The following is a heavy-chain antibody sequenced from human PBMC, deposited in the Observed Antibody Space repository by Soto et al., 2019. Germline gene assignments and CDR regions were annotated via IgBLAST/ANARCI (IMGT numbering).Heavy chain of an antibody. CDR3: ARGVGGSGLNWFDP. J-gene: IGHJ5*02. D-gene: IGHD6-19*01. CDR2: IHYSGSA. CDR1: GSSSIGYY. Sequence: SETLSLTCTFSGSSSIGYYWTWIRQSPERGLEWIGYIHYSGSANYNHSLNSRLTMSVDRSKSQFSMKLASVTAEDTAVYYCARGVGGSGLNWFDPWGQGTLVTVSS. V-gene: IGHV4-59*12.